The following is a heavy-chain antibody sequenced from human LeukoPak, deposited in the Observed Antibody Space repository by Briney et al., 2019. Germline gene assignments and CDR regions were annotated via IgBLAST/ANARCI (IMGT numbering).Heavy chain of an antibody. CDR3: ASDSSPGSYNWFDP. CDR1: RFSFNTYA. CDR2: ISSSSSYI. Sequence: GGSLRLSCAASRFSFNTYAMHWVRQAPGKGLEWVSSISSSSSYIYYAESVKGRFTISRDNAKNSLYLQMNSLRAEDTAVYYCASDSSPGSYNWFDPWGQGTLVTVSS. J-gene: IGHJ5*02. V-gene: IGHV3-21*01.